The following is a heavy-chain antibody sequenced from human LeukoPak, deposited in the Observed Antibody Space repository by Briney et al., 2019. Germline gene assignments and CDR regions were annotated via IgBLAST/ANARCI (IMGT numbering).Heavy chain of an antibody. J-gene: IGHJ4*02. CDR1: GFTFSSYA. Sequence: GGSLRLSCAASGFTFSSYAMSWVRQAPGKGLEWVSGISGSGGSTNYADSVKGRFTISRDNSENTLYLQMNSLRAEDTAVYYCAKGFLEWLLLIDYWGQGTLVTVSS. V-gene: IGHV3-23*01. CDR3: AKGFLEWLLLIDY. D-gene: IGHD3-3*01. CDR2: ISGSGGST.